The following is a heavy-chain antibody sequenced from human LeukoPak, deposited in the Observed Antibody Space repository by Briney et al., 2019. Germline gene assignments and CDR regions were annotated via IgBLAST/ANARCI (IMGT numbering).Heavy chain of an antibody. CDR2: ISYDGSNK. CDR3: AKDQGYFDC. CDR1: GFTFSSYG. D-gene: IGHD3-9*01. V-gene: IGHV3-30*18. Sequence: GGSLRLSCAASGFTFSSYGMHWVRQAPGKGLEWVAVISYDGSNKYYADSVKGRFTISRDNSKNTLYLQMNSLRAEDTAVYYCAKDQGYFDCWGRGTMVTVSS. J-gene: IGHJ3*01.